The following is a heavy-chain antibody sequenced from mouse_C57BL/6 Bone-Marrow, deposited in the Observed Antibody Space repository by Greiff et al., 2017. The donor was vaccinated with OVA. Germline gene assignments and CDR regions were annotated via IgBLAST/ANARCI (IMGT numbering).Heavy chain of an antibody. J-gene: IGHJ1*03. CDR3: ARQGDDYDWYFDV. V-gene: IGHV4-1*01. Sequence: GIDFSRYWMSWVRRAPGKGLEWIGEINPDSSTINYAPSLKDKFIISRDNAKNTLYLQMSKVRSEDTALYYCARQGDDYDWYFDVWGTGTTVTVSS. D-gene: IGHD2-4*01. CDR2: INPDSSTI. CDR1: GIDFSRYW.